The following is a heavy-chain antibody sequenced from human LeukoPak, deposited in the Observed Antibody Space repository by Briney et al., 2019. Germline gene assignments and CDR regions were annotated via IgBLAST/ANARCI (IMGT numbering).Heavy chain of an antibody. CDR1: GGSISSYY. V-gene: IGHV4-59*01. J-gene: IGHJ4*02. Sequence: SETLFLTCTVSGGSISSYYWTWLRQPPGKGLEWIGYIYYSGSTNYNPSLKSRVTISVDTSKNQFSLKLTSVTAADTAVYYCARGVNSGYFDYCGQGTLVTVSS. CDR2: IYYSGST. CDR3: ARGVNSGYFDY. D-gene: IGHD1-26*01.